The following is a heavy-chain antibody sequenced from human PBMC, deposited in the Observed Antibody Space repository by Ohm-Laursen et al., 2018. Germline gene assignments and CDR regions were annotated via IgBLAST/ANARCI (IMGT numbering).Heavy chain of an antibody. CDR3: ARDVIGLVVITHSPLDY. CDR1: GYTFTGYY. D-gene: IGHD3-22*01. CDR2: INPNSGDT. Sequence: SVKVSCKASGYTFTGYYMHWVRQAPGQGLEWMGWINPNSGDTNYAQKFQGRVTMTRDTSISTAYMELSRLRSDDTAVYYCARDVIGLVVITHSPLDYWGQGTLVTVSS. J-gene: IGHJ4*02. V-gene: IGHV1-2*02.